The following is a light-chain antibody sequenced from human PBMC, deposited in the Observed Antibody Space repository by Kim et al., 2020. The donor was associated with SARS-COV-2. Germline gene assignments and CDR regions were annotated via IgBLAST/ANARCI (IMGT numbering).Light chain of an antibody. Sequence: DIQMTQSPFSLSASVGDRVTITCRASQGITHYLNWYQQKPGKAPKLLIYAASTLQSGVPSRFSGSGYGTDFTLTISSLQPEDVATYYCQTYNSNPITFGPGTKVDIK. CDR3: QTYNSNPIT. V-gene: IGKV1-27*01. CDR1: QGITHY. J-gene: IGKJ3*01. CDR2: AAS.